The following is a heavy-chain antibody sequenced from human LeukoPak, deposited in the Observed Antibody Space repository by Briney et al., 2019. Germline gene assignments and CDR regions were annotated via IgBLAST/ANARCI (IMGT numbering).Heavy chain of an antibody. V-gene: IGHV3-23*01. D-gene: IGHD1-26*01. J-gene: IGHJ4*02. CDR2: IIDSGNSI. Sequence: GGSLRLSCAASEFTLRSYAMSWVRQAPGKGLEWVSTIIDSGNSIYYADSAEGRFTISRDNSKNTLYLQMNSLRAGDTAVYYCAKDPIFSGSYGVFDYWGLGTLVTVSS. CDR3: AKDPIFSGSYGVFDY. CDR1: EFTLRSYA.